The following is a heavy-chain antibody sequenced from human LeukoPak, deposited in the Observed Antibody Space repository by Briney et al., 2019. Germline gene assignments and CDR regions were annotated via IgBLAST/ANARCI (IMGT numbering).Heavy chain of an antibody. CDR1: GYSISSGYY. D-gene: IGHD3-10*01. CDR2: IYHSGST. J-gene: IGHJ4*02. Sequence: SETLSLTCTVSGYSISSGYYWGWIRQPPGKGLEWIGSIYHSGSTYYNPSLKSRVTISVDTSKNQFSLKLSSVTAADTAVYYCASSGWFGESFDYWGQGTLVTVSS. V-gene: IGHV4-38-2*02. CDR3: ASSGWFGESFDY.